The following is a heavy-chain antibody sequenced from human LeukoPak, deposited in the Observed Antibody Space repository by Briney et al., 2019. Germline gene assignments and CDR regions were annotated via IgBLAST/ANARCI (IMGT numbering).Heavy chain of an antibody. CDR3: ARDAAAGPIDY. CDR2: ISTRGSN. D-gene: IGHD6-13*01. V-gene: IGHV4-4*07. J-gene: IGHJ4*02. CDR1: GGSISSYC. Sequence: SETLSRTSTVSGGSISSYCWSWIRQPPGKGREWIGRISTRGSNNYNPPLQSRVPMSVDTSKNQFSLKLSSVTAAETAVYYCARDAAAGPIDYWGQGTLVTVSS.